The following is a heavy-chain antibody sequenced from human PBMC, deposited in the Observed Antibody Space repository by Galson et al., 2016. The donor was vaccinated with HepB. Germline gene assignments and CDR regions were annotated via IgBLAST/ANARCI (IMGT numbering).Heavy chain of an antibody. CDR3: ARDPPSYCGGDCIPGDI. CDR1: GYTFTSYS. CDR2: ISGFNGDT. J-gene: IGHJ3*02. D-gene: IGHD2-21*02. Sequence: SVKVSCKASGYTFTSYSITWVRQAPGQGLEWMGWISGFNGDTNYAQKLQGRVTMTTDTSTTTAYMELRSLRSDDTAVYYCARDPPSYCGGDCIPGDIWGQGTMVTVSS. V-gene: IGHV1-18*01.